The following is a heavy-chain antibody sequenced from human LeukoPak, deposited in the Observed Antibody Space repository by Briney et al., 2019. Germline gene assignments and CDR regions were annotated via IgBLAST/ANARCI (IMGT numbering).Heavy chain of an antibody. D-gene: IGHD3-10*01. CDR3: AKDIFTMVRGVVDY. Sequence: GGSLRLSCAASGFTFSKFPMGWVRQAPGRGLEWVSAISASGDVTFYADSLRGRFTISRDNAKNSLYLQMNSLRAEDTALYYCAKDIFTMVRGVVDYWGQGTLVTVSS. J-gene: IGHJ4*02. V-gene: IGHV3-23*01. CDR2: ISASGDVT. CDR1: GFTFSKFP.